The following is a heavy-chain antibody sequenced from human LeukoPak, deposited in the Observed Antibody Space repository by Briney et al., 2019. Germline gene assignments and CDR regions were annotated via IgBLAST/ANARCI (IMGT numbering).Heavy chain of an antibody. CDR2: ISYDGSNK. Sequence: GGSLRLSCAASGFTFSIYWMYWVRQAPGKGLEWVAVISYDGSNKYYADSVKGRFTISRDDAKNSMFLQMNSLRAEDTAVYYCARMRTRAYDAFDIWGRGKKGTVSS. V-gene: IGHV3-30-3*01. CDR3: ARMRTRAYDAFDI. D-gene: IGHD3/OR15-3a*01. J-gene: IGHJ3*02. CDR1: GFTFSIYW.